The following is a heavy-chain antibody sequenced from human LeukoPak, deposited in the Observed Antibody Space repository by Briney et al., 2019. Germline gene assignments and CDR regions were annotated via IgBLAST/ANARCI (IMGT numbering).Heavy chain of an antibody. Sequence: GGSLRLSCVGSGFTFSTYAMGWVRQDPGKGREWVANIKQDGSEKYYVDSVKGRFTISRDNAKNSLYLQMNSLRAEDTAVYYCARDQSGIAAARWFDPWGQGTLVTVSS. CDR3: ARDQSGIAAARWFDP. CDR2: IKQDGSEK. V-gene: IGHV3-7*01. CDR1: GFTFSTYA. J-gene: IGHJ5*02. D-gene: IGHD6-13*01.